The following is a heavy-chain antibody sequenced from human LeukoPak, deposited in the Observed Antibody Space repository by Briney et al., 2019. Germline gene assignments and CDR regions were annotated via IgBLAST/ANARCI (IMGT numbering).Heavy chain of an antibody. CDR2: INPSGGST. D-gene: IGHD3-10*01. Sequence: ASVKVSYKASGYTFTSYYMHWVRQAPGQGREWMGIINPSGGSTSYAHKFHGRVTMTSDTSTSADYLELSSLRSEVTAVYYCARDIYYGSGSGWFDHWGQGTLVTVSS. J-gene: IGHJ5*02. CDR3: ARDIYYGSGSGWFDH. V-gene: IGHV1-46*01. CDR1: GYTFTSYY.